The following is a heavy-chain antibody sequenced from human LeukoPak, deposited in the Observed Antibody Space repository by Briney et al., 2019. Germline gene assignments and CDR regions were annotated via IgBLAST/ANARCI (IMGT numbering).Heavy chain of an antibody. D-gene: IGHD6-19*01. Sequence: GGSLRLSCAASGFIFSSYGMHWVRQAPGKGLEWVAGIWYDGRNKDYADSVKGRFTISRDNSKKTLYPQMNSLRAEDTAVYYCARGQDLRYSSELYYWGQGTLVTVSS. CDR1: GFIFSSYG. V-gene: IGHV3-33*01. J-gene: IGHJ4*02. CDR2: IWYDGRNK. CDR3: ARGQDLRYSSELYY.